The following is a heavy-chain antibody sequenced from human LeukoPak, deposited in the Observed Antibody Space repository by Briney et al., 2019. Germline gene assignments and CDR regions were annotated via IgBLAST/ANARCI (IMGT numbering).Heavy chain of an antibody. CDR1: GGSISSGTYY. CDR2: FYYGVSYSGST. V-gene: IGHV4-39*01. Sequence: PSETLSLTCTVSGGSISSGTYYWGWFRRPPGKGLEWIGSFYYGVSYSGSTFYNPSLESRVTVSVDTSKSQLSLKLTSVTAADTAVYYCARRVGSWSVNWFDPWGQGTLVTVSS. CDR3: ARRVGSWSVNWFDP. D-gene: IGHD1-26*01. J-gene: IGHJ5*02.